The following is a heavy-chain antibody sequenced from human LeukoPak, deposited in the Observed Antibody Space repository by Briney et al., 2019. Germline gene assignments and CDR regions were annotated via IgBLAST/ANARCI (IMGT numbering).Heavy chain of an antibody. D-gene: IGHD3-10*01. Sequence: PSETLSLTCTVSGGSISSSRYYWGWIRQPPGKGLEWIGYIYYSGSTNYNPSLKSRVTISVDTSKNQFSLKLSSVTAADTAVYYCARAYGSGSRALDYWGQGTLVTVSS. J-gene: IGHJ4*02. CDR3: ARAYGSGSRALDY. CDR1: GGSISSSRYY. V-gene: IGHV4-61*05. CDR2: IYYSGST.